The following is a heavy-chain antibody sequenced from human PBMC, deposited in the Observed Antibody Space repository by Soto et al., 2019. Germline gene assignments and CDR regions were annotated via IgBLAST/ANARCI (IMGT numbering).Heavy chain of an antibody. CDR1: SYTFTSYG. J-gene: IGHJ6*02. D-gene: IGHD3-10*01. CDR3: ARDLFSWFGELSTSTRTYGMDV. Sequence: ASVKVSCKASSYTFTSYGISWVRQAPGQGLEWMGWISAYNGNTNYAQKHQGRVTMTTDNSKNTLYLQMNSLRAEDTAVYYCARDLFSWFGELSTSTRTYGMDVWGQGTTVTVSS. V-gene: IGHV1-18*01. CDR2: ISAYNGNT.